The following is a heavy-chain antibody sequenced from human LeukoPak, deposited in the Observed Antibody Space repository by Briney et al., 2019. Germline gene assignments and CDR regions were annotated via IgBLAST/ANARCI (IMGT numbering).Heavy chain of an antibody. D-gene: IGHD3-10*01. CDR1: GGSISSGGYY. CDR2: TYYSGST. CDR3: ARGSGSYYMYYFDY. J-gene: IGHJ4*02. Sequence: SETLSLTCTVSGGSISSGGYYWSWIRQHPGKGLEWIGYTYYSGSTYYNPSLKSRVTISVDTSKNQFSLKLSSVTAADTAVYYCARGSGSYYMYYFDYWGQGTLVTVSS. V-gene: IGHV4-31*03.